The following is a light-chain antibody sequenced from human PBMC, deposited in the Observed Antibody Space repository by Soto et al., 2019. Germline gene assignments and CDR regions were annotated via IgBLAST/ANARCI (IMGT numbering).Light chain of an antibody. CDR3: SSYTSSRTLHVV. V-gene: IGLV2-14*01. CDR2: DVS. CDR1: SSDVGGYNY. J-gene: IGLJ2*01. Sequence: QSALTQPASVSGSPGQSITISCTGTSSDVGGYNYVSWYQQHPGKAPKLMIYDVSNRPSGVSNRFSGSKSGNTASRNISGLEAVDEADYYCSSYTSSRTLHVVFGGGTKLTVL.